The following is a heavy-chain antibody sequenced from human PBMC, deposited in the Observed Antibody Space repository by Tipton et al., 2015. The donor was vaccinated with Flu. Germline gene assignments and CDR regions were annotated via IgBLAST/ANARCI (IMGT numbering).Heavy chain of an antibody. Sequence: GSLRLSCAASGFTFSRYGMSWVRQAPGKGLEWVSGFSGSGGTTFFADSVRGRFTISRDFFKNTLYLRMSSLRAEDTAVYYCARVIPELVAGLDSWGQGTLVTVSS. J-gene: IGHJ4*02. CDR3: ARVIPELVAGLDS. CDR2: FSGSGGTT. CDR1: GFTFSRYG. D-gene: IGHD6-19*01. V-gene: IGHV3-23*01.